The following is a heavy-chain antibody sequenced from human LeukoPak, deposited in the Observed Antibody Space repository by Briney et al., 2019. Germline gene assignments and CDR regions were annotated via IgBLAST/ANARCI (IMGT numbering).Heavy chain of an antibody. CDR2: IKQDGSKK. J-gene: IGHJ4*02. Sequence: GSLRLSCVASGFPFSSYWMTWVRPAPGKGLEWVANIKQDGSKKSYVDSVKGRLTISRDNAKNSLYLQMNSLRAEDTAIYYCTRVGYIDEGIDYWGQGTLVTVSS. D-gene: IGHD5-24*01. CDR3: TRVGYIDEGIDY. V-gene: IGHV3-7*04. CDR1: GFPFSSYW.